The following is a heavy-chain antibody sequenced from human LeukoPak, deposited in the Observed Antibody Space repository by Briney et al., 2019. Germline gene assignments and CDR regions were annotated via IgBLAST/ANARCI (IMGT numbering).Heavy chain of an antibody. CDR2: VYPGTSNT. V-gene: IGHV5-51*01. CDR3: ARAQYSSGWLDY. J-gene: IGHJ4*02. CDR1: KYSFANYW. Sequence: GESLKISCEGSKYSFANYWIGWVRQMPGKGLEWMGIVYPGTSNTRYSPSFQGQVTISADKSISTAYLQWSSLKASDTAMYYCARAQYSSGWLDYWGQGTLVTVSS. D-gene: IGHD6-19*01.